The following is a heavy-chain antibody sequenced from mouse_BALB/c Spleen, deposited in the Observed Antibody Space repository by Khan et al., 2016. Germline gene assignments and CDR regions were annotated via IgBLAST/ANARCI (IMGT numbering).Heavy chain of an antibody. CDR1: GISITTGNYR. J-gene: IGHJ4*01. Sequence: EVQLQESGPGLVKPSQTVSLTCTVTGISITTGNYRWSWIRQFPGHKLEWIGYIYYSGTITYNPSLTSRTTITRDTSKNQFFLEINSLTTEDTATYYWARDALWGSMDFWGQGTSVTVSS. CDR3: ARDALWGSMDF. V-gene: IGHV3-5*02. CDR2: IYYSGTI. D-gene: IGHD1-1*02.